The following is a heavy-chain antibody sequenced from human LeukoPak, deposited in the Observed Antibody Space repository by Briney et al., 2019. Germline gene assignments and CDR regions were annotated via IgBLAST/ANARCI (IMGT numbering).Heavy chain of an antibody. Sequence: PSETLSLTCTVSGGSISSSSYYWGWIRQPPGKGLEWIGSIYYSGSTYYNPSLKSRVTISVDTSKNRFSLKLSSVTAADTAVYYCARDGDYDFWSGYYIEKGYYFDYWGQGTLVTVSS. CDR1: GGSISSSSYY. J-gene: IGHJ4*02. V-gene: IGHV4-39*07. CDR2: IYYSGST. D-gene: IGHD3-3*01. CDR3: ARDGDYDFWSGYYIEKGYYFDY.